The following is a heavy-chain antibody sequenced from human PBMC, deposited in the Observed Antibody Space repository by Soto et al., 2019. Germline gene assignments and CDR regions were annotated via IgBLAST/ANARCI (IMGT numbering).Heavy chain of an antibody. J-gene: IGHJ6*02. CDR1: GFTFSSYG. D-gene: IGHD6-19*01. CDR2: IWYDGSNK. V-gene: IGHV3-33*01. CDR3: ARDGVEQWLIDGVNYYYGMDV. Sequence: GGSLRLSCAASGFTFSSYGMHWVRQAPGKGLEWVAVIWYDGSNKYYADSVKGRFTISRDNSKNTLYLQMNSLRAEDTAVYYCARDGVEQWLIDGVNYYYGMDVWGQGTTVTVSS.